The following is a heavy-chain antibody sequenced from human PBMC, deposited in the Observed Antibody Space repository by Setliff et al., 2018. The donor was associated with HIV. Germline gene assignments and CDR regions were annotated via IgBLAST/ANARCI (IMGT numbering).Heavy chain of an antibody. V-gene: IGHV4-4*02. J-gene: IGHJ4*02. D-gene: IGHD3-22*01. CDR2: IYHSGST. Sequence: SETLSLTCAVSGGSISSNWWSWVRQSPGKGLEWIGEIYHSGSTHYNPSLQSRVTISVDKSKSQFSLKLNPVTAADTAVYYCGGNGYYSIDYWGQGTLVTSPQ. CDR1: GGSISSNW. CDR3: GGNGYYSIDY.